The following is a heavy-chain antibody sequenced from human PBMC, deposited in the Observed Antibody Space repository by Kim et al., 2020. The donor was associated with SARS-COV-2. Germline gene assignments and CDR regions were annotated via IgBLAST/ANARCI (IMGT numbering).Heavy chain of an antibody. CDR3: VRDRMGGAFDM. D-gene: IGHD3-16*01. V-gene: IGHV3-48*02. J-gene: IGHJ3*02. CDR1: GFTFSAYD. Sequence: GGSLRLSCATSGFTFSAYDMNWVRRAPGKGLEWLSFITKTSTTIYYANSVKGRFTISRDNAKNSLYLQMNSLRDEDTALYYCVRDRMGGAFDMWGQGTMV. CDR2: ITKTSTTI.